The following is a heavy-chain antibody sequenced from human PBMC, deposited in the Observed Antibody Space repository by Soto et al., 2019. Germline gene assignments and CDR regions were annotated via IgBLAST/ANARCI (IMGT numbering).Heavy chain of an antibody. CDR3: ARVFFDNGGYYYDY. CDR1: GFTFSSYA. D-gene: IGHD3-22*01. J-gene: IGHJ4*02. CDR2: ISSNGGST. V-gene: IGHV3-64*02. Sequence: GGSLRLSCAASGFTFSSYAMHWVRQAPGKGLEYVSAISSNGGSTYYADSVKGRFTISRDNSKNTLYLQMGSLRAEDMAVYYCARVFFDNGGYYYDYWGQGTLVTVSS.